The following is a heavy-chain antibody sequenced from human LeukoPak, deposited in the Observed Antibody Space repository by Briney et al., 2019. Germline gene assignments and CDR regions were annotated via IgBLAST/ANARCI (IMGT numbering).Heavy chain of an antibody. V-gene: IGHV3-23*01. Sequence: GGSLRLSCAASGFXFSGHAMSWVRQAPGKGLKWLSTITGGAENTYYADSVKGRFTISRDNSKNTVYLQMNTLRVEDTAVYYCAKVLSASQDYWGQGTLVTVSS. J-gene: IGHJ4*02. CDR2: ITGGAENT. CDR3: AKVLSASQDY. CDR1: GFXFSGHA.